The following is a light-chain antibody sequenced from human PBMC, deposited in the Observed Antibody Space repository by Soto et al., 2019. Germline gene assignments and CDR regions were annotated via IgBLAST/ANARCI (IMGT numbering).Light chain of an antibody. J-gene: IGKJ2*01. CDR3: QQYDNLPPL. V-gene: IGKV1-33*01. Sequence: DIQMTQSPSSLSASVGDRVTITCQASQDISNYLNWNQQKPGKAPKLLIYDASNLETGVPSRFSGSGSGTDFTFTISSLQPEDIATYYCQQYDNLPPLFGQGTKLEIK. CDR2: DAS. CDR1: QDISNY.